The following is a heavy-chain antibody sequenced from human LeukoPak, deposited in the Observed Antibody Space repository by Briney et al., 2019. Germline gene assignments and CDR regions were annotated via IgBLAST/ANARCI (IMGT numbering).Heavy chain of an antibody. D-gene: IGHD3-22*01. V-gene: IGHV4-59*01. CDR1: GGXISSYY. CDR3: ARYDSSGYSNWYFDL. CDR2: IYYSGST. J-gene: IGHJ2*01. Sequence: PSETLSLTCTVSGGXISSYYWSWIRQPPGKGLKWIGFIYYSGSTNYNPSLKSRVTLSVDTSKNQFSLKLSSVTAADTAVYYCARYDSSGYSNWYFDLWGRGTLVTVSS.